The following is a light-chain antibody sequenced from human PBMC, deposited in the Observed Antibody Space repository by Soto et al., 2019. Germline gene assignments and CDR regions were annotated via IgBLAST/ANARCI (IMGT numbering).Light chain of an antibody. CDR1: QSISGW. CDR2: DAS. CDR3: QQYNSYLVT. J-gene: IGKJ2*01. Sequence: DIQMPQSPSTLSASVGDRVTITCRASQSISGWLAWYQQKPGQAPKLLIYDASSLQSGVPSRFSGSGSGTEFTLAISSLQPDDFATYFCQQYNSYLVTFGHGTKLEI. V-gene: IGKV1-5*01.